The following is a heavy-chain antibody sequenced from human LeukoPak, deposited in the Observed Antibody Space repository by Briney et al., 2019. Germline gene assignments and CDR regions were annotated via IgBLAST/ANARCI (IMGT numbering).Heavy chain of an antibody. CDR3: ARPLFYYYYGSDI. CDR1: GGSFSGYY. CDR2: INHSGSS. D-gene: IGHD3-10*01. V-gene: IGHV4-34*01. J-gene: IGHJ3*02. Sequence: SETLSLTCAVYGGSFSGYYWTWIRQPPGKGLEWIGEINHSGSSNYSPSLKSRVTISLDTSKNQLSLKMSSVTAADTAVYYCARPLFYYYYGSDIWGQGTMVTVSS.